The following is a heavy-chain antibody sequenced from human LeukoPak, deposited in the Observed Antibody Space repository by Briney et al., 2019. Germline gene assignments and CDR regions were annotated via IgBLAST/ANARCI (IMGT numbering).Heavy chain of an antibody. V-gene: IGHV1-2*02. D-gene: IGHD4-11*01. CDR1: GYTLTELS. Sequence: EASVKVSCTVSGYTLTELSMHWVRQAPGQGLEWMGWINPNSGGTNYAQKFQGRVTMTRDTSISTAYMELSRLRSDDTAVYYCARERKGTTVIYYYGMDVWGQGTTVTVSS. CDR3: ARERKGTTVIYYYGMDV. CDR2: INPNSGGT. J-gene: IGHJ6*02.